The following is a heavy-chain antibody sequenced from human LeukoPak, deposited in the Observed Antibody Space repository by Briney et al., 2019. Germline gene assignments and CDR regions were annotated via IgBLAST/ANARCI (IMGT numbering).Heavy chain of an antibody. V-gene: IGHV4-4*07. CDR1: GGSISSYY. Sequence: SETLSLTCIVSGGSISSYYWTWIRQPAGKGLEWIGRIYSSGSTNYNPSLKSRVTMSVDTSKNQFSLNLSSVTAADTAVYYCAREDDSSGYPQSFDYWGQGTLVTVSS. D-gene: IGHD3-22*01. J-gene: IGHJ4*02. CDR2: IYSSGST. CDR3: AREDDSSGYPQSFDY.